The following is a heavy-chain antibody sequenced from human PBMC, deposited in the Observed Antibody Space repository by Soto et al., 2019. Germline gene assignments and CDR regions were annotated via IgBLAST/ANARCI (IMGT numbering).Heavy chain of an antibody. D-gene: IGHD4-17*01. V-gene: IGHV4-30-4*01. CDR3: ARDDGLRAGYFDL. CDR2: IYYSGST. Sequence: SETLSLTCTVSGCSISSGHYYWSWIRQPPGKGLEWIGYIYYSGSTYYNPSLKSRVTISVDTSKNQFSLKLSSVTAADTAVYYCARDDGLRAGYFDLWGRGTLVTVSS. J-gene: IGHJ2*01. CDR1: GCSISSGHYY.